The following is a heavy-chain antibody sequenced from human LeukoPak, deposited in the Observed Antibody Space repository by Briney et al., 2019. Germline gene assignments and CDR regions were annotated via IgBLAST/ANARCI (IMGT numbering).Heavy chain of an antibody. CDR2: INSDGINT. Sequence: GGSLRLSCAASGFTFSNYWMHWVRQAPGKGLVWVSRINSDGINTSYADSVRGRFTISRDNAKNSLYLQMNSLRAEDTAVYYCARAAYSSTWYSRYFDLWGRGTLVTVSS. D-gene: IGHD6-13*01. CDR1: GFTFSNYW. V-gene: IGHV3-74*01. CDR3: ARAAYSSTWYSRYFDL. J-gene: IGHJ2*01.